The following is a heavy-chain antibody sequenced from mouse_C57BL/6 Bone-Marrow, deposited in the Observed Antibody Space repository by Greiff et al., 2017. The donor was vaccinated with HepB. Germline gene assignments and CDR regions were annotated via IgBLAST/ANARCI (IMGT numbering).Heavy chain of an antibody. CDR1: GYTFTSYG. Sequence: VQLQQSGAELARPGASVKLSCKASGYTFTSYGISWVKQSTGQGLEWIGEIYPRSGNTYYNEKFKGKATLTADKSSSTAYMELRSLTSEDSAVYFCARGYYGSSWYYFDYWGQGTTLTVSS. CDR2: IYPRSGNT. CDR3: ARGYYGSSWYYFDY. J-gene: IGHJ2*01. V-gene: IGHV1-81*01. D-gene: IGHD1-1*01.